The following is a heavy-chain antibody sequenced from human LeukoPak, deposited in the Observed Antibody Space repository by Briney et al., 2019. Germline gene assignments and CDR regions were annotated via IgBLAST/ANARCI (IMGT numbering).Heavy chain of an antibody. CDR1: GYTFTSYD. J-gene: IGHJ4*02. D-gene: IGHD3-22*01. CDR3: ARMDYYDSSGYYANFDY. V-gene: IGHV1-8*01. CDR2: MNPNSGNT. Sequence: ASVTVSCKASGYTFTSYDINWVRQAPGQGLEWMGWMNPNSGNTGYAQKFQGRVTMTRNTSISTAYMELSSLRSEDTAVYYCARMDYYDSSGYYANFDYWGQGTLVTVSS.